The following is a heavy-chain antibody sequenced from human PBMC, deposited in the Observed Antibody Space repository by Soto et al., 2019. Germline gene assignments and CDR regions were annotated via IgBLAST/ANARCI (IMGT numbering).Heavy chain of an antibody. Sequence: PGGSLRLSCAASGVTFSSYTMNWVRQAPGKGVEWVSSISSSSSYIYYADSVKGRFTISRDNAKNSLYLQMNGLRAEDTAVYYCARILIIGTTWGPYFDYWGQGTLVTVSS. D-gene: IGHD1-20*01. CDR3: ARILIIGTTWGPYFDY. V-gene: IGHV3-21*01. J-gene: IGHJ4*02. CDR2: ISSSSSYI. CDR1: GVTFSSYT.